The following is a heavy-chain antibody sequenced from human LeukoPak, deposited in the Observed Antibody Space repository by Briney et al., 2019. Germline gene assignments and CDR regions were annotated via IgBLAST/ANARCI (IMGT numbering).Heavy chain of an antibody. CDR2: MNPNSGNT. V-gene: IGHV1-8*01. D-gene: IGHD6-13*01. J-gene: IGHJ5*02. Sequence: ASVKVSCKASGYTFTNRDINWVRQARGQGLEWMGWMNPNSGNTDYAQKFQGGVTMTWSTYISTAYMELSSLTSEDTAVYYCARTSSSWGNWFDPWGQGTLVTVSS. CDR3: ARTSSSWGNWFDP. CDR1: GYTFTNRD.